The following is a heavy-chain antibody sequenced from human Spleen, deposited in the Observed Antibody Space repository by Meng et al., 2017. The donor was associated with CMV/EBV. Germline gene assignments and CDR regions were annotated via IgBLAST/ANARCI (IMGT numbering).Heavy chain of an antibody. CDR3: AKDLLGYCSSTSCYYYYGMDV. CDR2: IRYDGSNK. J-gene: IGHJ6*02. CDR1: GFTFSNYA. Sequence: GESLKISCAASGFTFSNYAINWVRQAPGKGLEWVAFIRYDGSNKYYADSVKGRFTISRDNSKNTLYLQMNSLRAEDTAVYYCAKDLLGYCSSTSCYYYYGMDVWGQGTTVTVSS. D-gene: IGHD2-2*01. V-gene: IGHV3-30*02.